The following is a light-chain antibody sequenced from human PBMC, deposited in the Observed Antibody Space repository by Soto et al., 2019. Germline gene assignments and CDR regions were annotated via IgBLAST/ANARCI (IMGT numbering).Light chain of an antibody. J-gene: IGKJ1*01. Sequence: DIQMTQSPSSLSASVGDRVTITCRASQSISSYLNWYQQKPGKAPKLLIYAASSLQSGVPSRFSGSGSGTDFTLTISSLQPDDSATYYCQQYKSYPWTFGQGTKVDIK. CDR3: QQYKSYPWT. CDR1: QSISSY. CDR2: AAS. V-gene: IGKV1-39*01.